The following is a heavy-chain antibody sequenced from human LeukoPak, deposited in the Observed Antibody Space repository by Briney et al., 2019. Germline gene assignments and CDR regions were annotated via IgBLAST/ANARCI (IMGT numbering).Heavy chain of an antibody. CDR1: GGSISSYY. Sequence: SETLSLTCTVSGGSISSYYWSWIRQPPGKGLEWIGYIYYSGSTNYNPSLKSRVTISVDTSKNQFSLKLSSVTAADTAVYYCAGIYCGGDCYSEGYFQHWGQGTLVTVSS. D-gene: IGHD2-21*02. CDR2: IYYSGST. V-gene: IGHV4-59*08. J-gene: IGHJ1*01. CDR3: AGIYCGGDCYSEGYFQH.